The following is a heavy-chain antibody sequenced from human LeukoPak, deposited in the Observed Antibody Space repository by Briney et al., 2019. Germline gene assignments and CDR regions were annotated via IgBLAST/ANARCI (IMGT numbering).Heavy chain of an antibody. CDR3: ATVDGDSGGFAFDI. J-gene: IGHJ3*02. V-gene: IGHV1-24*01. CDR1: GYTLTELS. Sequence: ASVKVSCKVSGYTLTELSMHWVRQAPGKGLEWMGGFDPEDGETIYAQKFQGRVTMTEDTSTDTAYMELSSLRSEDTAVYYCATVDGDSGGFAFDIWGQGTMVTVSS. D-gene: IGHD3-22*01. CDR2: FDPEDGET.